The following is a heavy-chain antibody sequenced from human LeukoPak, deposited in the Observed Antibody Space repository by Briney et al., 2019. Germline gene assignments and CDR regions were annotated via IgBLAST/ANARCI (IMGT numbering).Heavy chain of an antibody. CDR3: AREMGYSTVDY. Sequence: PGGSLRLSCAASGFTVSSNYMSWVRQAPGKGLEWVSVIYSGGSTYYADSVKGRFTISRDNSKNMLYLQMNSLRAEDTAVYYCAREMGYSTVDYWGQGTLVTVSS. CDR1: GFTVSSNY. V-gene: IGHV3-66*01. D-gene: IGHD6-13*01. CDR2: IYSGGST. J-gene: IGHJ4*02.